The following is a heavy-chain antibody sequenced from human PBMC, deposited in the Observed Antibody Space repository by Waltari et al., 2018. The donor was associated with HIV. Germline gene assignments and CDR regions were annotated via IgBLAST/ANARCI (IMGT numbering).Heavy chain of an antibody. CDR3: ARTFNGDLDY. J-gene: IGHJ4*02. CDR2: MNPNSKKT. CDR1: GYTFTSFD. D-gene: IGHD2-21*02. V-gene: IGHV1-8*01. Sequence: QVQLVQSGAAVKKHGASVKVSCKASGYTFTSFDINWVRKATGQGLEWMGWMNPNSKKTGFAQKFQGRISMTRNTSIGTAYMELSSLRSLDTAVYYCARTFNGDLDYWGQGTLVTVS.